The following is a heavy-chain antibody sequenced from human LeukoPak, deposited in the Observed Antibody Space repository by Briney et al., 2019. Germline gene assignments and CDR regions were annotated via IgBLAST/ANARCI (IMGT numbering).Heavy chain of an antibody. CDR2: ISGSNSYI. CDR1: GFTFSSYS. J-gene: IGHJ4*02. Sequence: GGSLRLSCAASGFTFSSYSMNWVRQAPGKGLEWVSSISGSNSYIYYADSVKGRFTISRDNAKNSLYLQMNSLRAEDTAVYYCASIPTVGRPGYWGQGTLVTVSS. D-gene: IGHD1-26*01. V-gene: IGHV3-21*01. CDR3: ASIPTVGRPGY.